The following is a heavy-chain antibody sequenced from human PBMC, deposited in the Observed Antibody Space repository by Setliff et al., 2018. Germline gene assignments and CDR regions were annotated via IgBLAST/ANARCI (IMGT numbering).Heavy chain of an antibody. D-gene: IGHD1-26*01. CDR1: GDTPTTYA. V-gene: IGHV1-3*01. Sequence: GASVKVSCKASGDTPTTYAIHWVRQAPGQGLEWMGWINAGNGNIRYSQNFQGRVTITRDTSASTAYMELSSLTSEDTAIYYCARGDVYSGSYYHFDYWGQGTLGTVPQ. CDR3: ARGDVYSGSYYHFDY. J-gene: IGHJ4*02. CDR2: INAGNGNI.